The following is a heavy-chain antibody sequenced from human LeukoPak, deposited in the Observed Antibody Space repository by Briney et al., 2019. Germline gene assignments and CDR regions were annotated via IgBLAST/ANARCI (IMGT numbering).Heavy chain of an antibody. D-gene: IGHD4/OR15-4a*01. CDR2: IKSKRDRGTP. V-gene: IGHV3-15*01. CDR1: GXTLSNDW. CDR3: TTISASVLGESFDY. Sequence: GGSLTLSWAASGXTLSNDWMSWVRQAPGKGLEWVGRIKSKRDRGTPDYGAPVKGRFTISRDDSRNTLYLQMNGLKTEDTAVYYCTTISASVLGESFDYWGQGTLVTVSS. J-gene: IGHJ4*02.